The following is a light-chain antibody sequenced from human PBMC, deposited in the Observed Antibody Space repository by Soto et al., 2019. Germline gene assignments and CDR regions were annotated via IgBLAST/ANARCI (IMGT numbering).Light chain of an antibody. CDR1: QSVRSY. CDR3: QQGSNWPLT. CDR2: DAS. J-gene: IGKJ4*01. V-gene: IGKV3-11*01. Sequence: EIVLTQSPATLSLSPGERATLSCRASQSVRSYLAWYQQKPGQAPRLLIYDASNRATVIPARFSGSESGTDFTLTISSLEPEDFAVYYCQQGSNWPLTFGGGTKVEIK.